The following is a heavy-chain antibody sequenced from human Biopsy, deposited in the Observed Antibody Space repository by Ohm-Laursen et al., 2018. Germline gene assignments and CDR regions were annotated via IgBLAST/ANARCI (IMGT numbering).Heavy chain of an antibody. Sequence: PSETLSLTCAVYGGSFSGYYWSWIRQPPGKGLEWIGEINHSGSTNYNPSLKSRVTISVDTSKNQFSLKLSPVTAADTAVYYCARGRLRAVARFDYWGQGTLVTVSS. D-gene: IGHD6-19*01. CDR2: INHSGST. CDR1: GGSFSGYY. V-gene: IGHV4-34*01. J-gene: IGHJ4*02. CDR3: ARGRLRAVARFDY.